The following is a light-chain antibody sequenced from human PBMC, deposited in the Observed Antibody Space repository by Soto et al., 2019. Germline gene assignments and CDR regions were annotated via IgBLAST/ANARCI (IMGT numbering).Light chain of an antibody. Sequence: EIVLTQSPATLSLSPGERATLSCRASQSVSSYLAWYQQKPGQAPRLLIYDASNRATGIPARFSGSGSGTDFNITISILEPEEFAVYYCQQRSNWLMYTFGQGTKLEIK. V-gene: IGKV3-11*01. CDR2: DAS. CDR3: QQRSNWLMYT. J-gene: IGKJ2*01. CDR1: QSVSSY.